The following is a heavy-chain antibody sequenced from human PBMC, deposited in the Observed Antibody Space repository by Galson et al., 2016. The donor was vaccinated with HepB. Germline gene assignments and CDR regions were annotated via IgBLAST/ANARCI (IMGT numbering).Heavy chain of an antibody. CDR3: ARDRFFVVAPAAGTFDV. CDR1: GFTFSNYW. V-gene: IGHV3-7*04. J-gene: IGHJ3*01. CDR2: IKQDGSEK. Sequence: SLRLSCAASGFTFSNYWMSWVRQTPGEGLEWVANIKQDGSEKFYVDSVKGRFTISRDNAKSSLYLQLNRLRVEDTALYYCARDRFFVVAPAAGTFDVWGQGRMVTVSS. D-gene: IGHD2-2*01.